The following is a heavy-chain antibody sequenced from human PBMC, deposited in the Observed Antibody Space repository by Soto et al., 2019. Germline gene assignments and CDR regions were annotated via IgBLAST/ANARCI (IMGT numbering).Heavy chain of an antibody. CDR1: GGSISSSIYY. D-gene: IGHD3-3*01. V-gene: IGHV4-39*07. CDR3: ARYSQRDYDFWSGYQYYYYYGMDV. J-gene: IGHJ6*02. Sequence: LSLTCTVSGGSISSSIYYWGWIRQPPGKGLEWIGSIYYSGSTNYNPSLKSRVTISVDTSKNQFSLKLSSVTASDTAVYYCARYSQRDYDFWSGYQYYYYYGMDVWGQGTTVTVSS. CDR2: IYYSGST.